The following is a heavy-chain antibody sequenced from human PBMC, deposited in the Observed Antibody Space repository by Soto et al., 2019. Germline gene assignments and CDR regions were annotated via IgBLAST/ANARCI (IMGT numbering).Heavy chain of an antibody. CDR3: AKTLELLSAEQTTYYFDY. V-gene: IGHV3-23*01. J-gene: IGHJ4*02. Sequence: PGGSLRLSCAASGFTFSSYAMSWVRQAPGKGLEWVSAISGSGGSTYYADSVKGRFTISRDNSKNTLYLQMNSLRAEDTAVYYCAKTLELLSAEQTTYYFDYWGQGTLVTVSS. CDR2: ISGSGGST. D-gene: IGHD1-26*01. CDR1: GFTFSSYA.